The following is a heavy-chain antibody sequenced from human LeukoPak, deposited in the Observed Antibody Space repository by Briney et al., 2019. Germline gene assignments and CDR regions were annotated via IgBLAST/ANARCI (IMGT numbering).Heavy chain of an antibody. CDR2: INSNGSSA. D-gene: IGHD6-13*01. J-gene: IGHJ4*02. V-gene: IGHV3-74*01. CDR1: GFTFSSYW. Sequence: GGSLRLACAASGFTFSSYWMHWVRQAPGKWRVWVSRINSNGSSASYADSVKGRFTISRDNAKNTLYMQMNSLRAEDTAVYYCARTADEGSSWYTDFDYWGQGTLVTVSS. CDR3: ARTADEGSSWYTDFDY.